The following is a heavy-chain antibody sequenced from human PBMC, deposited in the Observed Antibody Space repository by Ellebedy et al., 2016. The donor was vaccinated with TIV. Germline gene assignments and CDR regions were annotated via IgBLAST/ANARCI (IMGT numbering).Heavy chain of an antibody. CDR3: ARDKRSCSSISCSDAFDI. J-gene: IGHJ3*02. D-gene: IGHD2-2*01. Sequence: GESLKISXAASGFTFSTYNMNWVRQVPGKGLEWVSSISSSSTYIYYADSVRGRFTISRDNAKNSLYLQMNSLRAEDTAMYYCARDKRSCSSISCSDAFDIWGQGTMVTVSS. V-gene: IGHV3-21*01. CDR1: GFTFSTYN. CDR2: ISSSSTYI.